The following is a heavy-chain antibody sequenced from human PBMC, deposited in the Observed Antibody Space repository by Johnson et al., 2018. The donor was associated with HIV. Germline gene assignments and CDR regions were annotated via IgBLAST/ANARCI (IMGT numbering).Heavy chain of an antibody. CDR2: ISYDGSNK. Sequence: QVQLVESGGGVVQPGRSLRLSCAASGFTFSSYGMHWVRQAPGKGLEWVAVISYDGSNKYYADSVKGRFTISRDNSKNTLYLKMNSLRAEDTAVYYCAKLTGGGGYDAFDIWGQGTKVTVSS. CDR3: AKLTGGGGYDAFDI. J-gene: IGHJ3*02. CDR1: GFTFSSYG. V-gene: IGHV3-30*18. D-gene: IGHD2-8*02.